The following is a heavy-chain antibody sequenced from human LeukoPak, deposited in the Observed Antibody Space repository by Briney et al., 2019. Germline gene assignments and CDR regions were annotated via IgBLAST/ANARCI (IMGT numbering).Heavy chain of an antibody. D-gene: IGHD2/OR15-2a*01. CDR2: IASGGANR. J-gene: IGHJ6*02. CDR1: GFTFSSYE. CDR3: ARIGTTTRGPAGLDV. V-gene: IGHV3-48*03. Sequence: PGGSLRLSCAASGFTFSSYEMNWVRQAPGEGLEWVSYIASGGANRFDSESVKGRFTISRDNAKNSLYLHMNSLRAEDTGVYYCARIGTTTRGPAGLDVWGQGTTVTVSS.